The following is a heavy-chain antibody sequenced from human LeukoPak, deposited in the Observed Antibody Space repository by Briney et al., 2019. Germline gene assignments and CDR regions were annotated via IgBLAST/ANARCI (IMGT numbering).Heavy chain of an antibody. CDR3: ARGSVFGDWFDP. Sequence: PETLSLTCTVSGGSISSHYWSWIRQPPGKGLEWIGYIYYSGSTNYNPSLKSRVTISVDTSKNQFSLKLSSVTAADTAVYYCARGSVFGDWFDPWGQGTLVTVSS. J-gene: IGHJ5*02. CDR1: GGSISSHY. CDR2: IYYSGST. V-gene: IGHV4-59*11. D-gene: IGHD3-16*01.